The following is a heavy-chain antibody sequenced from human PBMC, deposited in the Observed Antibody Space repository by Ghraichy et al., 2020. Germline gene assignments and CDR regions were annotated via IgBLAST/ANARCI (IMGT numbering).Heavy chain of an antibody. CDR2: IYYSGST. J-gene: IGHJ3*02. D-gene: IGHD1-26*01. CDR3: ARLTLVGATTARRAFDI. V-gene: IGHV4-39*01. CDR1: GGSISSSSYY. Sequence: SETLSLTCTVSGGSISSSSYYWGWIRQPPGKGLEWIGSIYYSGSTYYNPSLKSRVTISVDTSKNQFSLKLSSVTAADTAVYYCARLTLVGATTARRAFDIWGQGTMVTVSS.